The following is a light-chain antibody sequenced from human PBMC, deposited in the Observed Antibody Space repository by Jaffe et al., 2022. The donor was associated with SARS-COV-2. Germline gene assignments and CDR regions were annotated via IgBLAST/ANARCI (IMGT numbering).Light chain of an antibody. CDR2: AAS. CDR3: QQYSNWPFT. CDR1: QSVGSN. V-gene: IGKV3-15*01. Sequence: EILMTQSPATLSVSPGEGATLSCRASQSVGSNLAWYQQKPGQAPRLLIYAASTRATGLPARFSGSGSGTDFTLTISSLQSEDLVVYYCQQYSNWPFTFGPGTRVDL. J-gene: IGKJ3*01.